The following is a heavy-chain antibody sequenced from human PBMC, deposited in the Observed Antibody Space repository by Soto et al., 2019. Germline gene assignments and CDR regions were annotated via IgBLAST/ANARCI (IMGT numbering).Heavy chain of an antibody. J-gene: IGHJ4*02. CDR1: GGSISSGGYY. V-gene: IGHV4-31*03. CDR2: IYYSGST. Sequence: QVQLQESGPGLVKPSQTLSLTCTVSGGSISSGGYYWSGIRQHPGKGLECIGYIYYSGSTYYNPSPKGRVTISVDTSKNQFSLKLSAATAADTAVYYCARNVGYGADNSSFDYWGQGTLVTVSS. CDR3: ARNVGYGADNSSFDY. D-gene: IGHD4-17*01.